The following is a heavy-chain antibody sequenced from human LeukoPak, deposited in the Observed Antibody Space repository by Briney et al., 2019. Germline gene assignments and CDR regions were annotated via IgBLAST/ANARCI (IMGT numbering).Heavy chain of an antibody. J-gene: IGHJ1*01. D-gene: IGHD4-11*01. V-gene: IGHV1-18*01. CDR3: ARDKAVTTELTQYFHH. CDR1: GYTFTNYG. Sequence: GASVKVSCKASGYTFTNYGVSWVRQAPGQGLEWMGWISGYNGYTNCAQKFQFRVTMTTDTSTSTAYMELRSLTSDDTAVYYCARDKAVTTELTQYFHHWGQGTLVTVSS. CDR2: ISGYNGYT.